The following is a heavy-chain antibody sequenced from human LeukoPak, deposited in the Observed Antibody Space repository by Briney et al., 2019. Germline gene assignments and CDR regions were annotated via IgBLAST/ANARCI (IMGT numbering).Heavy chain of an antibody. V-gene: IGHV1-2*02. CDR1: GYIFTGYY. CDR3: ARDYYGSGSSIDFDY. D-gene: IGHD3-10*01. J-gene: IGHJ4*02. Sequence: GASVKVSCKASGYIFTGYYMHWVRQAPGQGLEWMGWINTNSGGTNEAQKFQDRVTMTRDTSISTAYMELSSLRSEDTAVYYCARDYYGSGSSIDFDYWGQGTLVTVSS. CDR2: INTNSGGT.